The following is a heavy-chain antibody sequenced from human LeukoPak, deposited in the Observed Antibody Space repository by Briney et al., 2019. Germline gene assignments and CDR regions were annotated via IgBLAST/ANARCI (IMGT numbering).Heavy chain of an antibody. CDR1: GDSISSNNW. CDR3: TRAPPYGSGWSKGVLDY. V-gene: IGHV4-4*02. Sequence: SETLSLTCAVSGDSISSNNWWSWVRQPPGKGLEWIREIYHTGSTNYNPSLKSRVTISVDKSKNQFSLKMSSVTAADTAVYYCTRAPPYGSGWSKGVLDYWGQGTLVTVSS. D-gene: IGHD6-19*01. CDR2: IYHTGST. J-gene: IGHJ4*02.